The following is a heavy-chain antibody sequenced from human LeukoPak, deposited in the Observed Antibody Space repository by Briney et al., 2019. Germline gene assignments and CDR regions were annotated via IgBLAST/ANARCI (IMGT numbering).Heavy chain of an antibody. CDR1: VFTFFIYW. CDR2: IKQDGSEK. Sequence: PGGSLRLSCAASVFTFFIYWVSGVPAAPGRGREGVANIKQDGSEKYYVDSVKGRSTISRDNAKNSLYLQMNSLRAEDTAVYYCARDPPLGAFDIWGEGTMVTVSS. D-gene: IGHD1-26*01. V-gene: IGHV3-7*01. CDR3: ARDPPLGAFDI. J-gene: IGHJ3*02.